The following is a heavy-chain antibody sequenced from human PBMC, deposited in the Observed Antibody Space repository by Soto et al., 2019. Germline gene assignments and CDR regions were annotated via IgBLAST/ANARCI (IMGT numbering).Heavy chain of an antibody. Sequence: GGSLRLSCAASGFTFSSYWMSWVRQAPGKGLEWVANIKQDGSEKYYVDSVKGRFTISRDNAKNSLYLQMNSLRAEDTAVYYCAREGSGSSWPTNWFDPWGQGTLVTVSS. V-gene: IGHV3-7*01. CDR2: IKQDGSEK. CDR1: GFTFSSYW. J-gene: IGHJ5*02. CDR3: AREGSGSSWPTNWFDP. D-gene: IGHD6-13*01.